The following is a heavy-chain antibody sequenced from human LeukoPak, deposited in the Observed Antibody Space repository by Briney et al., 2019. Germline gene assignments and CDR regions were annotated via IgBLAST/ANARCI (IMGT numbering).Heavy chain of an antibody. Sequence: PSETLSRTCTVSGGSISSSTYYWGWIRQPPGKGLEWVGNIYYSGNTYYNPSLKSRVTISVDTSKNQFSMNLSSVTAADTAVYYCARRGASSGGLDYWGQGTLVTVSS. D-gene: IGHD6-19*01. J-gene: IGHJ4*02. V-gene: IGHV4-39*07. CDR3: ARRGASSGGLDY. CDR2: IYYSGNT. CDR1: GGSISSSTYY.